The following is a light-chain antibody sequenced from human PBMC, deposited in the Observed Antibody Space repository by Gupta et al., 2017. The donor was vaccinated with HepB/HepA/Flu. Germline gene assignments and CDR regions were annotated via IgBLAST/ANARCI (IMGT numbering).Light chain of an antibody. V-gene: IGKV4-1*01. CDR3: QQYYSTPFT. J-gene: IGKJ5*01. CDR2: WAS. CDR1: QSALYSSNNKNY. Sequence: DIVMTHSPDSLAVSLGESATINCKSSQSALYSSNNKNYLAWYQQKPGQPPKLLIYWASTRESGVPDRFSGSGSGTDFTLTISSLQAEDVAVYYCQQYYSTPFTFGQGTRLEIK.